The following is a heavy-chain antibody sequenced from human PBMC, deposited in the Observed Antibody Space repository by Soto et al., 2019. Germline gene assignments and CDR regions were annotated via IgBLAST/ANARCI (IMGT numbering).Heavy chain of an antibody. CDR1: GGSISSGGYH. CDR3: ARTIAVAGIGYYYGMDV. D-gene: IGHD6-19*01. CDR2: ISYSGRT. V-gene: IGHV4-31*03. J-gene: IGHJ6*02. Sequence: PSETLSLTCTVSGGSISSGGYHWSWIRQHPGKGLEWIGYISYSGRTYNNPSLTSRLTTSVDTSKNQFSLKLSSVTAADTAVYYCARTIAVAGIGYYYGMDVWGQGTTVTVSS.